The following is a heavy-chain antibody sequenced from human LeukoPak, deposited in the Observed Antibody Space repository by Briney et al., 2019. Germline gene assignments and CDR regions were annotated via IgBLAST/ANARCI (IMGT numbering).Heavy chain of an antibody. CDR3: ARDPYSGSYGNYYYYFMDV. CDR2: ISGSGGST. D-gene: IGHD1-26*01. Sequence: GGSLRLSCAASGFTFSSYAMSWVRQAPGKGLEWVSAISGSGGSTYYADSVNGRFTISRDNSQNTLYLQMNSLRAEDTAVYYCARDPYSGSYGNYYYYFMDVWGKGTTVTISS. V-gene: IGHV3-23*01. CDR1: GFTFSSYA. J-gene: IGHJ6*03.